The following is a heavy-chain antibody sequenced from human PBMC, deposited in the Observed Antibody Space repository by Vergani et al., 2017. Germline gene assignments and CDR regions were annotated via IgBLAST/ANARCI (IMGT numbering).Heavy chain of an antibody. CDR3: AKDAGGSGSYYDY. CDR1: GFTFSSYA. J-gene: IGHJ4*02. D-gene: IGHD3-10*01. V-gene: IGHV3-23*01. CDR2: FSGGGYST. Sequence: EVQLLESGGGLIQPGGSLRLSCAASGFTFSSYAMSWVRQAPGKGLEWVSAFSGGGYSTYYADSVKGRFTISRDHSKNTLYLQMNSLRAEDTALYYCAKDAGGSGSYYDYWGQGTLVTVSS.